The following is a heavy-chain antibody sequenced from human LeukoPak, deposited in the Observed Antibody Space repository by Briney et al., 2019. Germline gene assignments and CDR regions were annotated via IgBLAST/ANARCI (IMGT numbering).Heavy chain of an antibody. CDR3: ARVSPNTVTTLQYFDY. J-gene: IGHJ4*02. Sequence: LPGRSLRLSCAASGFTFNSYSMHWVRQAPGKGLEWVTAISDDETYKFYADSVKGRFTISRDNSKNTLYLQMNSLRAEDTAVYYCARVSPNTVTTLQYFDYWGQGTLVTVSS. D-gene: IGHD4-17*01. CDR2: ISDDETYK. CDR1: GFTFNSYS. V-gene: IGHV3-30-3*01.